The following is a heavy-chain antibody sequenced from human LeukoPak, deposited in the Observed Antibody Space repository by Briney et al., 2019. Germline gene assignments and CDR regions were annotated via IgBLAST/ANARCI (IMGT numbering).Heavy chain of an antibody. CDR1: GFTFSSYA. Sequence: GGSLRLSCAASGFTFSSYAMHWVRQAPGKGLEWVAVISYDGSNKYYADSVKGRFTISRDNSKNTLYLQMNSLRPDDTAVYYCARGYSSGWYVAPKDHGLDYWGQGTLVTVSS. D-gene: IGHD6-19*01. V-gene: IGHV3-30-3*01. CDR3: ARGYSSGWYVAPKDHGLDY. J-gene: IGHJ4*02. CDR2: ISYDGSNK.